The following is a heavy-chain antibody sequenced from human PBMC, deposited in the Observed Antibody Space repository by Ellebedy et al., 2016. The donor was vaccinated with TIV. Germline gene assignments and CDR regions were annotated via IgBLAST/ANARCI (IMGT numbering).Heavy chain of an antibody. Sequence: SETLSLTCAISGDSVSSNSAAWNWIRQSPSRGLEWLGRTYYRSKWYNDYAVSVKSRITINPDTSKNQFSLRLNSVTPEDTAVYYCARGRRLLWFGESRPYYYYYGMDVWGQGTTVTVSS. CDR2: TYYRSKWYN. CDR3: ARGRRLLWFGESRPYYYYYGMDV. V-gene: IGHV6-1*01. CDR1: GDSVSSNSAA. D-gene: IGHD3-10*01. J-gene: IGHJ6*02.